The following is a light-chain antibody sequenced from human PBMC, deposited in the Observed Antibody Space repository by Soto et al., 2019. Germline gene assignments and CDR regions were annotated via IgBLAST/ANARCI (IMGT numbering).Light chain of an antibody. V-gene: IGKV1-39*01. CDR1: QSSSNF. CDR3: QQTYTIPIT. Sequence: DIQMTQSPSSLSASVGDRVIITCRASQSSSNFLNWYQQIPGKAPKLLIYAASNLQSGVPSRFSGSGSGTDFTLTINNLQPEDSATYYCQQTYTIPITFGQGTRLEIK. J-gene: IGKJ5*01. CDR2: AAS.